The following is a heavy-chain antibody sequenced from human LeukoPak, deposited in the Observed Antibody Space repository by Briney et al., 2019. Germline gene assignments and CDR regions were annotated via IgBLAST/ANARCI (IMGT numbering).Heavy chain of an antibody. CDR1: GFTFSNAW. CDR2: IKSKTDGGTT. Sequence: GGSLRLSCAASGFTFSNAWMSWVRQAPRKGLEWVGRIKSKTDGGTTDYAAPVKGRFTISRDDSKNTLYLQMNSLKTEDTAVYYSTTCGYSYGSDYWGQGTLVTVSS. V-gene: IGHV3-15*01. D-gene: IGHD5-18*01. J-gene: IGHJ4*02. CDR3: TTCGYSYGSDY.